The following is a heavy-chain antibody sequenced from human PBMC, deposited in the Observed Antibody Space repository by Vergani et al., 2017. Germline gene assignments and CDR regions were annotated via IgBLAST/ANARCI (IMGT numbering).Heavy chain of an antibody. J-gene: IGHJ5*02. V-gene: IGHV3-9*02. Sequence: EVQLEESGGGLVLPGRSLRLSCVASGFTSAGYAMHWVRQAPGKGLEWVSGISWNSNSIGYADSVKGRFPISRDNAKNSLYLQMNSLRAVDTALYYCAKDLGTSSGGGWFDPWGQGTLVTVSS. CDR1: GFTSAGYA. CDR2: ISWNSNSI. D-gene: IGHD6-6*01. CDR3: AKDLGTSSGGGWFDP.